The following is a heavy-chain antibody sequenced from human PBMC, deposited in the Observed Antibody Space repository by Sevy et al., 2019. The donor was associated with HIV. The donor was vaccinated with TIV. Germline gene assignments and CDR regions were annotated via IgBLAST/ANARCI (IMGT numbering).Heavy chain of an antibody. D-gene: IGHD3-3*01. V-gene: IGHV3-74*01. CDR2: VNSDGYWT. CDR1: GITFNSDY. CDR3: AKASWLDFWSGYRGFDP. J-gene: IGHJ5*02. Sequence: GGSLRLSCAASGITFNSDYMHWVRQAPGKGLVWVSHVNSDGYWTGYADSVKGRFTISRDNAKNTLYLEMRSLTVEDTAVYYCAKASWLDFWSGYRGFDPWGQGTLVTVSS.